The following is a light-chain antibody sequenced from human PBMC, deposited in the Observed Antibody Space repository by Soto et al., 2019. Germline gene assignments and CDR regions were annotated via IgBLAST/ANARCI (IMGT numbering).Light chain of an antibody. CDR3: QQSHSTPRT. Sequence: DIQMTQFPSSLSASVGSRVAITCRASQNIASYLNWFQQKPGKAPKLLMYAASNLLSGVPSRFSGSGSGTEFTLTITSLQPEDFATYYCQQSHSTPRTFGQGTKLDI. V-gene: IGKV1-39*01. J-gene: IGKJ2*02. CDR2: AAS. CDR1: QNIASY.